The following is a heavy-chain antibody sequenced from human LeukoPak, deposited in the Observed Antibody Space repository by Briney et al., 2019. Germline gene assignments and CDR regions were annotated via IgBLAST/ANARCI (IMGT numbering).Heavy chain of an antibody. CDR3: AIIPWGNFWSGYSDY. J-gene: IGHJ4*02. D-gene: IGHD3-3*01. CDR2: INHSGST. Sequence: PSETLSLTCAVYGGSFSGYYWSWIRQPPGKGLEWIGEINHSGSTNYNPSLKSRVTISVDTSKNQFSLKLSSVTAADTAVYYCAIIPWGNFWSGYSDYWGQGTLVTVSS. CDR1: GGSFSGYY. V-gene: IGHV4-34*01.